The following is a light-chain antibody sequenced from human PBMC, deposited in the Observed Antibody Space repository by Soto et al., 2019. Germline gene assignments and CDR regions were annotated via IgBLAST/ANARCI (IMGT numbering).Light chain of an antibody. CDR3: QQYSSWPPIT. CDR1: QSIRNY. Sequence: EIVLTQSPGTLSLSPGERVTLSCRASQSIRNYLAWYQQKPGQAPRLLIYDASNRATGIPARFSGSGSGTDFILTISSLEPEDFAVYYCQQYSSWPPITFGQGTRLEI. V-gene: IGKV3-11*01. CDR2: DAS. J-gene: IGKJ5*01.